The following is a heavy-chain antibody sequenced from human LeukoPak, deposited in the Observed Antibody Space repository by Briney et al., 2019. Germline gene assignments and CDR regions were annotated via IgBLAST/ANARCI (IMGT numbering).Heavy chain of an antibody. V-gene: IGHV3-23*01. CDR3: AKSRLAVTDRGLFDY. J-gene: IGHJ4*02. CDR1: GFTFSNYA. CDR2: ISGSGGST. D-gene: IGHD2-21*02. Sequence: GSLILSCAASGFTFSNYAMSWVRQAPGKGLEWVSTISGSGGSTCYADSVKGRFTISRDNSKSTLYLQMNSLRAEDTAIYYCAKSRLAVTDRGLFDYWGQGILVTASS.